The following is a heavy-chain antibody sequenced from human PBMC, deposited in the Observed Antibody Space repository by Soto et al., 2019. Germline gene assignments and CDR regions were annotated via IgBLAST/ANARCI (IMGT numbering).Heavy chain of an antibody. CDR2: VYARGAT. V-gene: IGHV4-59*10. J-gene: IGHJ6*02. Sequence: SETLSLTCSVSGASITSHYWSWIRQSAGEGLQWIGRVYARGATNYNPSLKSRVTISGDTSKNQFSLKLTSVTAADTAVYYCARSTGHDFFYYGMEVWGHGTTVTVSS. CDR3: ARSTGHDFFYYGMEV. CDR1: GASITSHY.